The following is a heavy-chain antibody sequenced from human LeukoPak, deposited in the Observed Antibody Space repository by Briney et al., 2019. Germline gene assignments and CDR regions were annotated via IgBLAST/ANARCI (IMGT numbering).Heavy chain of an antibody. J-gene: IGHJ4*02. V-gene: IGHV4-4*02. Sequence: SETLSLTCAVSGDSISSDIWWNWVRQPPGKGLEWIGEIHHSGGTNYNPSLKSRVTISVDTSKNQFSQKLSSVTAADTAVYYCARTDSSGWYPSDYWGQGTLVTVSS. CDR1: GDSISSDIW. CDR2: IHHSGGT. D-gene: IGHD6-19*01. CDR3: ARTDSSGWYPSDY.